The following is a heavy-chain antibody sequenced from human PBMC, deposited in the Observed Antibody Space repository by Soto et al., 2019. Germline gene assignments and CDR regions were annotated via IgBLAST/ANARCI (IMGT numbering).Heavy chain of an antibody. Sequence: GSLRLSCAASGFTFSSYAMSWVRQAPGKGLEWVSAISGSGGSTYYADSVKGRFTISRDNSKNTLYLQMNSLRAEDTAVYYCAKDQYSSSSWLRNWLDPWGQGTLVTVSS. CDR3: AKDQYSSSSWLRNWLDP. CDR1: GFTFSSYA. CDR2: ISGSGGST. J-gene: IGHJ5*02. D-gene: IGHD6-6*01. V-gene: IGHV3-23*01.